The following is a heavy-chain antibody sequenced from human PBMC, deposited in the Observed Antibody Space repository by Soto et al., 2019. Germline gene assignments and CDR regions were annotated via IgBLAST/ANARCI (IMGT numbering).Heavy chain of an antibody. CDR2: INNKGDRI. V-gene: IGHV3-48*01. CDR1: GFTFSAYG. D-gene: IGHD5-12*01. J-gene: IGHJ4*02. CDR3: AKDEWGDIVTTSGGNY. Sequence: GGSLRLSCAVSGFTFSAYGMNWFRQAQGKGLEWISYINNKGDRIYYADSVKGRFAISRDNAKNSLCLQMNSLRVEDTAVYFCAKDEWGDIVTTSGGNYWGQGTLVTVSS.